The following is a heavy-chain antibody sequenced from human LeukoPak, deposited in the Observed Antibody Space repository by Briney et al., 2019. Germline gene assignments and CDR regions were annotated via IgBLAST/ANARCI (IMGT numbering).Heavy chain of an antibody. Sequence: PGGSLRLSCAASGFTFSSYGMHWVRQAPVKGLEWVAVIWYDGSNKYYADSVKGRFTISRDNSKNTLYLQMNSLRAEDTAVYYCARESGNGYSSGWYPYYYYGMDVWGQGTTVTVSS. CDR3: ARESGNGYSSGWYPYYYYGMDV. CDR1: GFTFSSYG. J-gene: IGHJ6*02. D-gene: IGHD6-19*01. V-gene: IGHV3-33*01. CDR2: IWYDGSNK.